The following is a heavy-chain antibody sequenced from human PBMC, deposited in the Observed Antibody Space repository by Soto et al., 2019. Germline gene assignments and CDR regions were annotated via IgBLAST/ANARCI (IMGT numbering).Heavy chain of an antibody. CDR2: INPNSGGT. CDR3: ASDSRSGGGSWFDP. V-gene: IGHV1-2*02. CDR1: GYTFTGYY. D-gene: IGHD3-10*01. J-gene: IGHJ5*02. Sequence: RASVKVSCKASGYTFTGYYMHWVRQAPGQGLEWMGWINPNSGGTNYAQKFQGRVTMTRDTSISTAYMELSRLRSDDTAVYYCASDSRSGGGSWFDPWGQGTLVTVSS.